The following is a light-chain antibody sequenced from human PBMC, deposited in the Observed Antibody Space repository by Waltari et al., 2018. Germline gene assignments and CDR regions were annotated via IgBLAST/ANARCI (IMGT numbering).Light chain of an antibody. CDR2: EVS. Sequence: QSALTQPASVSGSPGQSITIPCPGTSSAVAGYNYVSWYQQHPGKAPKLMIYEVSNRPSGVSNRFSGSKSGNTASLTISGLQAEDEADYYCSSYTSSSSYVFGTGTKVTVL. CDR3: SSYTSSSSYV. CDR1: SSAVAGYNY. J-gene: IGLJ1*01. V-gene: IGLV2-14*01.